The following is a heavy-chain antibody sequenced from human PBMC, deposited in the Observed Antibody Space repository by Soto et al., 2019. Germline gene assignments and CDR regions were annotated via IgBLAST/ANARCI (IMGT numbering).Heavy chain of an antibody. Sequence: SETLSLTCAVSGGSISSSNWWSWVRHHPGKGLEWIGYIYDSGSAYYNPSLKSRVTISMDTSKNQFAMRLSSVTAADTAVYFCARAFSSSSAVDLWGQGAQVTVS. J-gene: IGHJ5*02. CDR3: ARAFSSSSAVDL. CDR1: GGSISSSNW. V-gene: IGHV4-4*02. CDR2: IYDSGSA. D-gene: IGHD6-6*01.